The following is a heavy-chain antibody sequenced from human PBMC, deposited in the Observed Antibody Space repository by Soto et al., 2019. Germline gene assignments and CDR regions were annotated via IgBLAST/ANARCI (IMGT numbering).Heavy chain of an antibody. CDR3: AREPRY. CDR2: ISYDGSNK. CDR1: GFTFTRYG. J-gene: IGHJ4*02. Sequence: GGSLRLSCAASGFTFTRYGMHWVRQAPGKGLEWVAVISYDGSNKYYADSVKGRFTISRDNAKNTLYLQMNSLRAEDTAVYYCAREPRYWGKATLVTVSS. V-gene: IGHV3-30*03.